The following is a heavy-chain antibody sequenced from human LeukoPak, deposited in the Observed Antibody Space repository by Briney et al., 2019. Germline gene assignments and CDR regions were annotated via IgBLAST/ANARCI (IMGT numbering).Heavy chain of an antibody. CDR3: ARGLTGGLDF. J-gene: IGHJ4*02. V-gene: IGHV3-13*01. CDR1: GFTFSSYD. Sequence: PGGSLRLSCSASGFTFSSYDMHWVRHTTGKGLEWVSSVGATGVTYYAGSVKGRFTISRENAKKSLYLQMHRLRGGDSAVYYCARGLTGGLDFRGQGTLVTVSS. CDR2: VGATGVT. D-gene: IGHD7-27*01.